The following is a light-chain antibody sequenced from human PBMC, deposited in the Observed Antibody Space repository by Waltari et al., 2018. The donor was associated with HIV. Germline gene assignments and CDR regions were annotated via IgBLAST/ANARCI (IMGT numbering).Light chain of an antibody. CDR1: QTITTSY. Sequence: EIVLTQSPGTLSLSPGERATLSCRASQTITTSYLAWYHQKPGQAPRLLIYGASSRATGIPDRFSGSGSGTDLTLTISRLEPEDFAVYYCQQSGTSITFGGGTKVEIK. CDR3: QQSGTSIT. CDR2: GAS. J-gene: IGKJ4*01. V-gene: IGKV3-20*01.